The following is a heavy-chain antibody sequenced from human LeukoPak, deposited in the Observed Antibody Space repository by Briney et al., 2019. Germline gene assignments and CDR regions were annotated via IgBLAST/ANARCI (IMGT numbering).Heavy chain of an antibody. CDR1: EFTFDDYG. Sequence: QTGGSLRLSCAASEFTFDDYGMSWVRQAPGKGLEWVSAIRGSGIRTYYADSVNGRFTISRDNSKNTLYLQMNSLRAEDTAVYYCAKDRPDYYDSSGYYLRGYFDPWGQGTLVTVSS. CDR2: IRGSGIRT. CDR3: AKDRPDYYDSSGYYLRGYFDP. D-gene: IGHD3-22*01. V-gene: IGHV3-23*01. J-gene: IGHJ4*02.